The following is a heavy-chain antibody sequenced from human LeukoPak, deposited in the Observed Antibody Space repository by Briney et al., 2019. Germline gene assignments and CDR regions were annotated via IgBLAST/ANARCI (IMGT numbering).Heavy chain of an antibody. V-gene: IGHV3-23*01. Sequence: PGGSLRLSCVASGFTFSTYALTWLRQAPGKGLEWVSTLSSSATNTYYADSVTGRFTISRDSSKNTLYLQMISLRAEDTAIYFCAKGSMMGATMAAFDIWGQGTMVTVSS. CDR2: LSSSATNT. CDR1: GFTFSTYA. J-gene: IGHJ3*02. D-gene: IGHD1-26*01. CDR3: AKGSMMGATMAAFDI.